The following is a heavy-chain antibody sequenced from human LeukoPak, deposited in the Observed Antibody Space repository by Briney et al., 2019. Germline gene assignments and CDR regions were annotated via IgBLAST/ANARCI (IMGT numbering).Heavy chain of an antibody. CDR2: VDHTGST. Sequence: SETLSLTCSVSDDSITMYYWTWIRQPPGKGLEWIGYVDHTGSTNFNPSLNGRVSISRDTTKNLFSLRLRSVTAADTAVYYCARFYDYGDYGFRSGMVYWGQGTLVTVSS. CDR3: ARFYDYGDYGFRSGMVY. D-gene: IGHD4-17*01. V-gene: IGHV4-59*01. J-gene: IGHJ4*02. CDR1: DDSITMYY.